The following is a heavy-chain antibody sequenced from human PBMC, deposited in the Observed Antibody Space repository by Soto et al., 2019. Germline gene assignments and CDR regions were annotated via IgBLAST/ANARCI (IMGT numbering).Heavy chain of an antibody. CDR2: MNPNSGNT. Sequence: GASVKVSCKASGYTFTSYDINWVRQATGQGLEWMGWMNPNSGNTGYAQKFQGRVTMTKNTLYLQMNSLRAEDTAVYYCARGQSTRDTAMAYGMDVWGQGTTVTVSS. D-gene: IGHD5-18*01. CDR3: ARGQSTRDTAMAYGMDV. J-gene: IGHJ6*02. CDR1: GYTFTSYD. V-gene: IGHV1-8*01.